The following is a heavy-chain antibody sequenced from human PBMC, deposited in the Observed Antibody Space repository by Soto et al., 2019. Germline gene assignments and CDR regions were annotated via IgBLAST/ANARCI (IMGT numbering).Heavy chain of an antibody. CDR3: AKPHTGNVACHI. CDR1: GFTFSSYW. V-gene: IGHV3-7*01. Sequence: EVQLVESGGGLVQPGGSLRLSCAASGFTFSSYWMTWVRQVPGKGLEWVAYINPAGSAKSYASSVKGRFTLSRDNAKNSLYLQMNSLRAEDTAVYYCAKPHTGNVACHIWGQGTMVTVSS. J-gene: IGHJ3*02. CDR2: INPAGSAK. D-gene: IGHD4-4*01.